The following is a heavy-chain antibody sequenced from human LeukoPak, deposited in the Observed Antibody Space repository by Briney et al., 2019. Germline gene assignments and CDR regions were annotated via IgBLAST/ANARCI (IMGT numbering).Heavy chain of an antibody. V-gene: IGHV4-34*01. CDR3: AREPRYVVTISGMDV. J-gene: IGHJ6*02. Sequence: PSETLSLTCAVYGGSFSGYYWSWIRQPPGKGLEWIGEINHSGSTNYNPSLKSRVTISVDTSKNQFSLKLSSVTAADTAVYYCAREPRYVVTISGMDVWGQGTTVTVSS. CDR1: GGSFSGYY. CDR2: INHSGST. D-gene: IGHD3-10*02.